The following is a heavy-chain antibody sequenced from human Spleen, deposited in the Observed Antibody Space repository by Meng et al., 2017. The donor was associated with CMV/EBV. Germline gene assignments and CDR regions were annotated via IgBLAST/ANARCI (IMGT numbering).Heavy chain of an antibody. Sequence: SETLSLTCSVSGGSVSSGIHYWSWIRQPPGKGLQWIGYIYYTGSTKYNPSLKSRVTISVDTSKNQFSLKVSSVTAEDTAVYYCARAIFRGLAPYYWGQGTLVTVSS. J-gene: IGHJ4*02. CDR1: GGSVSSGIHY. CDR3: ARAIFRGLAPYY. CDR2: IYYTGST. D-gene: IGHD3-16*01. V-gene: IGHV4-61*01.